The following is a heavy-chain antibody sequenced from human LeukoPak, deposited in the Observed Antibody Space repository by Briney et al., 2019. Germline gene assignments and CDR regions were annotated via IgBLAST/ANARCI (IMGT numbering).Heavy chain of an antibody. CDR2: VHHSGSD. D-gene: IGHD2-21*02. CDR3: ARVMVTATHVPDAFDL. J-gene: IGHJ3*01. CDR1: GYSFSAGYF. V-gene: IGHV4-38-2*01. Sequence: PSETLSLTCVISGYSFSAGYFWGWIRQSPVKGLEWIGSVHHSGSDYYNPSLKSRVTISIDTSKNHFSLNLTSVTAADTAVFFCARVMVTATHVPDAFDLWGQGILVTVSS.